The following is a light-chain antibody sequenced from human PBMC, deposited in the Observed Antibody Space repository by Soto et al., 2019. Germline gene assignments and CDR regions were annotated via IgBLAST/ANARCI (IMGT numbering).Light chain of an antibody. Sequence: QSVLTQPASVSGSPGQSITISCTGTSSDVGAYNYVSWYQQYPGKAPKLMIYHVSNRPSGVSNRFSGSKSGNTASLTISGLQAEDEADYYCTSYTTSSTVVFGGGTNVTVL. J-gene: IGLJ2*01. CDR1: SSDVGAYNY. V-gene: IGLV2-14*01. CDR2: HVS. CDR3: TSYTTSSTVV.